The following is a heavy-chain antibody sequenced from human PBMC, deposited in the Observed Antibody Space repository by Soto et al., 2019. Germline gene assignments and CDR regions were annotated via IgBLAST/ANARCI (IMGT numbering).Heavy chain of an antibody. J-gene: IGHJ6*02. CDR1: GFTFSTYG. D-gene: IGHD2-2*01. V-gene: IGHV3-30*18. CDR2: ISYDGKNK. Sequence: QVQLVESGGGVVQPGRSLRLSCVASGFTFSTYGMHWVRQSPGKGLEWVAVISYDGKNKYYADSVKGRLTISRDNSKNKVYRQMSRLRGEDTAVYYCAKGQHCSSTSCYFYHYGMDVWGQGTTVAVTS. CDR3: AKGQHCSSTSCYFYHYGMDV.